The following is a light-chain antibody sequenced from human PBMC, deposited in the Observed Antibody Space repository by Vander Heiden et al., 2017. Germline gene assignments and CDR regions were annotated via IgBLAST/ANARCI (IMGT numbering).Light chain of an antibody. CDR1: KGINSY. V-gene: IGKV1D-8*02. CDR2: AAS. Sequence: AMWMTQPPSLLPSSTGDRITTRCRMSKGINSYLAWYQQKPGKAPELLIYAASTLESGVPSRFSGSGSGTDFTLTISCLQSEDFATYYCQQYYNFPWTFGQGTRVEIK. J-gene: IGKJ1*01. CDR3: QQYYNFPWT.